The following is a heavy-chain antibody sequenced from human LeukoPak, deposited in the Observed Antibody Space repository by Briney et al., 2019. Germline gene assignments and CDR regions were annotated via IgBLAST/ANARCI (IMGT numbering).Heavy chain of an antibody. D-gene: IGHD6-13*01. CDR3: ARVSSWYGDAFDI. V-gene: IGHV4-38-2*02. J-gene: IGHJ3*02. CDR2: INHSGST. CDR1: GYSISSGYY. Sequence: SETLSLTCTVSGYSISSGYYWGWIRQPPGKGLEWIGEINHSGSTNYNPSLKSRVTISVDTSKNQFSLKLSSVTAADTAVYYCARVSSWYGDAFDIWGQGTMVTVSS.